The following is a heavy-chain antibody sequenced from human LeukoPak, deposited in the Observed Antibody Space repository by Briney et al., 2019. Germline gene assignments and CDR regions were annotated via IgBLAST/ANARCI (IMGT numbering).Heavy chain of an antibody. Sequence: PSQTLSLTCTVSGGSISSGGFYWSWIRQPAGKGLEWIGRIYTSGSTNYNPSLKSRVTMSVDTPKNQFSLKLSSVTAADTAVYLCARGSVQTYYYYAMDVWGQGTTVTVSS. CDR3: ARGSVQTYYYYAMDV. CDR2: IYTSGST. D-gene: IGHD6-6*01. V-gene: IGHV4-61*02. CDR1: GGSISSGGFY. J-gene: IGHJ6*02.